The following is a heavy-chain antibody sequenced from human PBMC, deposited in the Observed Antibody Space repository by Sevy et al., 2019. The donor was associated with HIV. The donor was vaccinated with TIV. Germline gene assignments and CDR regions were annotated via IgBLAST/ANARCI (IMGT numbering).Heavy chain of an antibody. D-gene: IGHD6-19*01. J-gene: IGHJ4*02. CDR2: ISLSHHTI. V-gene: IGHV3-11*01. CDR1: GFPFSTYY. Sequence: GGSLRLSCAASGFPFSTYYMTWIRQAPGKGLEWLAYISLSHHTIYYADSVKGRFTISRDNAKNSLYLQMNNLRAEDTATYYCARDPGYSSGWYAPHLDYWGQGALVTVSS. CDR3: ARDPGYSSGWYAPHLDY.